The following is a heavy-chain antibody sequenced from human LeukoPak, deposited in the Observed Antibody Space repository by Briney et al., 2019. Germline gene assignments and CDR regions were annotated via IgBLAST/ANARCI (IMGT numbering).Heavy chain of an antibody. J-gene: IGHJ4*02. CDR1: GFTFSTYW. Sequence: SGGSLRLSCAASGFTFSTYWMHWVRQAPGKGLVWVSRLSPDGSSSMYADSVKGRFTISRDNSKNTLYLQMNSLRAEDTAVYYCARDPSTYYYDSSGVDYWGQGTLVTVSS. V-gene: IGHV3-74*03. D-gene: IGHD3-22*01. CDR2: LSPDGSSS. CDR3: ARDPSTYYYDSSGVDY.